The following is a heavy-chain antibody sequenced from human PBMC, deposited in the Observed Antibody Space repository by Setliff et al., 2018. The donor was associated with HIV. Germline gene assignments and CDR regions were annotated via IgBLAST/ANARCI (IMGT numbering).Heavy chain of an antibody. Sequence: PSETLSLTCTVSGDSISSYSWNWIRQSPGGGLEWIGFIFSSGRTKYNPSLQSRVTMSIDTSKNQFSLRLTSVTAADTAVYYCARRIDDSGSFPDKNWFDTWG. V-gene: IGHV4-4*09. CDR2: IFSSGRT. D-gene: IGHD3-10*01. CDR3: ARRIDDSGSFPDKNWFDT. J-gene: IGHJ5*01. CDR1: GDSISSYS.